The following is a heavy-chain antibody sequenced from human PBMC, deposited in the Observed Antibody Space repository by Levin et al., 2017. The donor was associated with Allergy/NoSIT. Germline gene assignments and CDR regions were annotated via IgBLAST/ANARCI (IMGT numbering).Heavy chain of an antibody. Sequence: GESLKISCKASGYNFGDYFIGWVRQMPGKGLEWMGVIFPGDSDTRYSPSFQSHVIFSVDKSIRTAYLQWRSLKVSDSAIYYCARGPGRPAADASYYYYMDLWGKGTTVTVSS. CDR3: ARGPGRPAADASYYYYMDL. CDR1: GYNFGDYF. V-gene: IGHV5-51*01. D-gene: IGHD6-25*01. J-gene: IGHJ6*03. CDR2: IFPGDSDT.